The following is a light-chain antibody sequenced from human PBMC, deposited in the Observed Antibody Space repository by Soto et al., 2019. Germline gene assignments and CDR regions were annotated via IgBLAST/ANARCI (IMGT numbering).Light chain of an antibody. CDR2: GAS. V-gene: IGKV3-20*01. Sequence: EIVLTQSPGTLSLSAGERATLSCRASQTISSNYLAWYQQKPGQAPRLLIFGASYRATGIPDRFSGSGSGTDFTLTISRLEPEDFAVYYCQQYGRSPPEFTFVPGTKVDIK. CDR1: QTISSNY. J-gene: IGKJ3*01. CDR3: QQYGRSPPEFT.